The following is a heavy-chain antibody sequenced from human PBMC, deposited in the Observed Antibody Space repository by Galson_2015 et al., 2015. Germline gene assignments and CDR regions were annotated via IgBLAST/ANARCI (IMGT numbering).Heavy chain of an antibody. J-gene: IGHJ6*02. Sequence: TLSLTCTVSGGSISSSRYYWGWIRQPPGKGLEWIGSIYYSGSTYYNPSLKSRVTISVDTSKNQFSLKLSSVTAADTAVYYCVRVVVPAAMAYYYYYGMDVWGQGTTVTVSS. CDR3: VRVVVPAAMAYYYYYGMDV. CDR1: GGSISSSRYY. D-gene: IGHD2-2*01. CDR2: IYYSGST. V-gene: IGHV4-39*01.